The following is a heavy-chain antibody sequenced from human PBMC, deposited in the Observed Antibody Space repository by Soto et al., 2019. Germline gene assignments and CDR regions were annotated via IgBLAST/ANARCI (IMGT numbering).Heavy chain of an antibody. Sequence: PGESLKISCKGSGYSFTSCWIGWVRQMPGKGLEWMGIIYPGDSDTRYSPSFQGQVTISADKSISTAYLQWSSLKASDTAMYYCARKQCPQGTTDYYYMDVWCKGTTFTVSS. D-gene: IGHD6-19*01. CDR3: ARKQCPQGTTDYYYMDV. CDR2: IYPGDSDT. CDR1: GYSFTSCW. J-gene: IGHJ6*03. V-gene: IGHV5-51*01.